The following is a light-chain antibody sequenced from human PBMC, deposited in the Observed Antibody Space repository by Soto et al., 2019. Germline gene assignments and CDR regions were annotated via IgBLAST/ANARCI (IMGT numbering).Light chain of an antibody. J-gene: IGKJ1*01. CDR3: QQYTSSPPT. CDR1: QSISDSY. CDR2: AAS. V-gene: IGKV3-20*01. Sequence: EIVLTQSPGSLSLSPGDRATLSCRPSQSISDSYLAWYQQKPGQPPRLLIYAASSRATGTPDRFSGSGSKTDFTLTISRLEPEDFAVYYCQQYTSSPPTFGKRTKVDIK.